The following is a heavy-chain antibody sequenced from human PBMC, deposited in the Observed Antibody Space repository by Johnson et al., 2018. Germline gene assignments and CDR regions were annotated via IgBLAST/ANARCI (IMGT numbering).Heavy chain of an antibody. D-gene: IGHD1-1*01. CDR1: GFTFKSYG. V-gene: IGHV3-33*03. CDR2: IWHDGSNK. Sequence: QVQLVESGGGVVQPGRSLRLSCAASGFTFKSYGMHWVRQAPGKGLEWVAVIWHDGSNKYYADSVKGRFTISRDDSKNTLYLEMNSLRAGDTAGYYWGRGGWHDHRPSGVDVWGQGTTVTVSS. J-gene: IGHJ6*02. CDR3: GRGGWHDHRPSGVDV.